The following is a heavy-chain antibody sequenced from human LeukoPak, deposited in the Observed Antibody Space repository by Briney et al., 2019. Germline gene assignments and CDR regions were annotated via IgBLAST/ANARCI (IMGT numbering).Heavy chain of an antibody. Sequence: GGSLRLSCAASGFTFSSYAMKWVRQAPGKGLEWVSGINGSGGSTYYADSVKGRFTISRDNSKNTLYLQMNNLRAEDTAVYYCAKGRGIVVVTGPGYWGQGTLVTVSS. CDR2: INGSGGST. V-gene: IGHV3-23*01. D-gene: IGHD2-21*02. CDR1: GFTFSSYA. J-gene: IGHJ4*02. CDR3: AKGRGIVVVTGPGY.